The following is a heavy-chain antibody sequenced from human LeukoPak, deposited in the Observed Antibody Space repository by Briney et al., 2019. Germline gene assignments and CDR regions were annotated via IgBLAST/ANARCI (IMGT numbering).Heavy chain of an antibody. CDR1: GLGFSNYA. Sequence: GGSLRLSCVASGLGFSNYAMSWVRQVPGRGLEWVSAISGRGGSTYYTDSVKGRFTISRDSSKKTLYLQMNSLTAEDTALYYCAKGRQVYGSETYFYYDMDVWGQGTTVTVSS. V-gene: IGHV3-23*01. CDR3: AKGRQVYGSETYFYYDMDV. CDR2: ISGRGGST. J-gene: IGHJ6*02. D-gene: IGHD3-10*01.